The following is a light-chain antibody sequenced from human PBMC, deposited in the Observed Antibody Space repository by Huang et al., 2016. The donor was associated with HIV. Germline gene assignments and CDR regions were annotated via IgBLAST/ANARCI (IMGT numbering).Light chain of an antibody. CDR2: EVS. V-gene: IGKV2-29*02. J-gene: IGKJ1*01. CDR3: MQGKHFPRT. Sequence: DIVMIQTPLSLSVTPGQPASISCKSSQSLLHSDGKTYLYWYLQKPGQSPHLLIYEVSRRFTGVPDRFSGSGSGTDFTLKISRVEAEDVGVYYYMQGKHFPRTFGQGTKVEIK. CDR1: QSLLHSDGKTY.